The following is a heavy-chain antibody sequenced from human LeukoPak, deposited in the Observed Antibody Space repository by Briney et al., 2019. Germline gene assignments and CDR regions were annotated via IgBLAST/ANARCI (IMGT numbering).Heavy chain of an antibody. Sequence: GVLRLSCAASGFTFSSYAMGWVRQAPGKGLEWVSVISGSGGTTFYADSVKGHFTISRDNSKNTLYLQMNSLRAEDTALYHCAKDQESGGYSDHWGQGTLVTVSS. J-gene: IGHJ4*02. CDR3: AKDQESGGYSDH. V-gene: IGHV3-23*01. CDR1: GFTFSSYA. CDR2: ISGSGGTT. D-gene: IGHD1-26*01.